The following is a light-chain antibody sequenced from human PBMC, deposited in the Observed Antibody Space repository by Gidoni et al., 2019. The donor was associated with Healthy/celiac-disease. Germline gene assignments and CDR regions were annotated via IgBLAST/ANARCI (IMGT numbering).Light chain of an antibody. CDR1: QSVLYSTNNKNY. CDR2: WAS. V-gene: IGKV4-1*01. Sequence: DIVMTQSADSLVVSLGVRATINCTSSQSVLYSTNNKNYLAWYQHKPGQPPKLLIYWASTRESGVPDRFSGSGSGTDFTLTISSLQAEDLAVYYCQQYYSTPPTFGRGTKVEIK. CDR3: QQYYSTPPT. J-gene: IGKJ1*01.